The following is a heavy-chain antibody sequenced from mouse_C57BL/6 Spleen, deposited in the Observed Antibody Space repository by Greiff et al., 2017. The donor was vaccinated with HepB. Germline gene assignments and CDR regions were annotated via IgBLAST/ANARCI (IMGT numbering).Heavy chain of an antibody. CDR2: IYPSDSET. CDR3: ARRPSYFDY. J-gene: IGHJ2*01. CDR1: GYTFTSYW. Sequence: QVHVKQPGAELVRPGSSVKLSCKASGYTFTSYWMDWVKQRPGQGLEWIGTIYPSDSETHYNQKFKDKATLTVDKSSSTAYMQLSSLTSEDSAVYYCARRPSYFDYWGQGTTLTVSS. V-gene: IGHV1-61*01.